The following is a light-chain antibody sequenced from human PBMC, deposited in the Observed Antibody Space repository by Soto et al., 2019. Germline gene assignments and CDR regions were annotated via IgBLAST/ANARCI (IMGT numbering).Light chain of an antibody. Sequence: EIVLTQSPGTLSLSPGERATLSCRASQSVSYYLAWYQQKPGQAPRLLIYDASSRATGVPDRFSGSGSATEFTLTISSLQSEDFAVYFCHQYDDWPPVFTFGPGTKVEIK. J-gene: IGKJ3*01. V-gene: IGKV3D-15*01. CDR1: QSVSYY. CDR2: DAS. CDR3: HQYDDWPPVFT.